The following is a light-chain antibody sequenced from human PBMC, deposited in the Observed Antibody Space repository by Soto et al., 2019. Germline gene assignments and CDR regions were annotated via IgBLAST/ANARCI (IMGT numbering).Light chain of an antibody. CDR3: SSKGSGSTGV. Sequence: QSALTQPASVSGSPGQSITISCTGSSSDVGGDNYVSCYQHHPGKAPKLIIYDVIYRPSGVSNRFSGSKSGNTASLTISGLQADDEAHYYRSSKGSGSTGVFGTGTKLTVL. V-gene: IGLV2-14*03. CDR1: SSDVGGDNY. CDR2: DVI. J-gene: IGLJ1*01.